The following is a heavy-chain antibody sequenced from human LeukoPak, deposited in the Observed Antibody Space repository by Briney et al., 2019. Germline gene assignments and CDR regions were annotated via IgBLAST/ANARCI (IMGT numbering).Heavy chain of an antibody. D-gene: IGHD6-19*01. CDR1: GYTFTGYY. V-gene: IGHV1-2*02. CDR3: ARVLFYSSGNKSNRVDY. CDR2: INPNSGGT. Sequence: ASVKVSCKASGYTFTGYYMHWARQAPGQGLEWMGWINPNSGGTNYAQKFQGRVTMTRDTSIGTAYMELSRLRSDDTAVYYCARVLFYSSGNKSNRVDYWGQGTLVTVSS. J-gene: IGHJ4*02.